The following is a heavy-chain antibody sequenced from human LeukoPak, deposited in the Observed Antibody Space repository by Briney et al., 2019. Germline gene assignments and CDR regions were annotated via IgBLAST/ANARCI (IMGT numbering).Heavy chain of an antibody. CDR1: GGSFSGYY. J-gene: IGHJ4*02. V-gene: IGHV4-34*01. CDR2: INHSGSS. Sequence: SETLSLTCAVSGGSFSGYYWSWIRQPPGKGLEWIGEINHSGSSNYNPSLKSRVTISVDTSKNQFSLKLNSMTAADTAVYYCARGREIGYQLPLDYWGQGTPVTVSS. CDR3: ARGREIGYQLPLDY. D-gene: IGHD2-2*01.